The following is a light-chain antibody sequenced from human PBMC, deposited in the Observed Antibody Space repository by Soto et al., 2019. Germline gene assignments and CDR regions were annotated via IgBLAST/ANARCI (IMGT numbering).Light chain of an antibody. CDR3: QHYHNWPRT. V-gene: IGKV3-15*01. CDR2: GAS. Sequence: EIVMTQSPATLSVSPGERATLSCRASQSVSSNLAWYQQKPGQAPRLLIYGASTRATGIPARFSGSGSGTEFTLTISRLQSEDFALYYCQHYHNWPRTFGQGTKVEIK. J-gene: IGKJ1*01. CDR1: QSVSSN.